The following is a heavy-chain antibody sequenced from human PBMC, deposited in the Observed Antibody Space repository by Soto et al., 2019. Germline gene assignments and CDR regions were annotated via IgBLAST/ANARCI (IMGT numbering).Heavy chain of an antibody. J-gene: IGHJ6*02. V-gene: IGHV5-51*01. CDR2: IYPGDSDT. CDR1: GLGITIFC. Sequence: SFKGSGLGITIFCIGGVRQMPGKGLEWMGIIYPGDSDTRYSPSFQGQVTISADKSISTAYLQWSSLKASDTAMYYCARLKYYDILNGYYYYYGMHVGGQGTTVTVSS. D-gene: IGHD3-9*01. CDR3: ARLKYYDILNGYYYYYGMHV.